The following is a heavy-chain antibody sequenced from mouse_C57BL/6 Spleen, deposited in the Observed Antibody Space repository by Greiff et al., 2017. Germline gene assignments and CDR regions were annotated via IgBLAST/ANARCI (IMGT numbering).Heavy chain of an antibody. Sequence: VQLQQSGPELVKPGASVKISCKASGYAFSSSWMNWVKQRPGKGLEWIGRIYPGDGDTNYNGKFKGKATLTADKSSSTAYMQLSSLTSEDSAVYFCARMRTNWDPFAYWGQGTLVTVSA. CDR1: GYAFSSSW. CDR2: IYPGDGDT. J-gene: IGHJ3*01. CDR3: ARMRTNWDPFAY. D-gene: IGHD4-1*01. V-gene: IGHV1-82*01.